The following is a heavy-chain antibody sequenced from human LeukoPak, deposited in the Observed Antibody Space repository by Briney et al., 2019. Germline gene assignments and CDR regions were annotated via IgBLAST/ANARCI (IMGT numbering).Heavy chain of an antibody. Sequence: ASVKVSCKASGFTFTDYYIHWVRQAPGQGLEWMGWINPTSGNTNSAQKFQGRVTMTSDTSITTAYMELSRLTSDDTAMYYCARARRDIGYDGWFDPWGQGTLVIVSS. V-gene: IGHV1-2*02. J-gene: IGHJ5*02. CDR1: GFTFTDYY. CDR2: INPTSGNT. CDR3: ARARRDIGYDGWFDP. D-gene: IGHD5-12*01.